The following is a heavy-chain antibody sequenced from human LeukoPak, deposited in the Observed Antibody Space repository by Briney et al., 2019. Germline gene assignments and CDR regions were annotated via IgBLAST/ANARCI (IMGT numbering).Heavy chain of an antibody. CDR3: AEGYYYDTSGYYY. CDR2: INPSGGST. V-gene: IGHV1-46*01. Sequence: ASVKVSCKASGYSFTTYYMHWVRQAPGQGLEWMGIINPSGGSTSYAQTFQGRVTMTRDTSTSTVYMELSNLRSEDTAVYYCAEGYYYDTSGYYYWGQGTLVTVSS. D-gene: IGHD3-22*01. J-gene: IGHJ4*02. CDR1: GYSFTTYY.